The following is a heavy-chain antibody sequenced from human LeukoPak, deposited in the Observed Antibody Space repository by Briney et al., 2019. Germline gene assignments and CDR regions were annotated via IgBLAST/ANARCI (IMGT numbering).Heavy chain of an antibody. J-gene: IGHJ4*02. D-gene: IGHD1-7*01. Sequence: PSETLSLTCTVSGGSISSGSYYWSWIRQPAGKGLEWIGRIYTSGSTNYNPSLKSRVTISVDTSKNQFSLKLSSVTAADTAVYYCARGRRNYYPDYWGQGTLVTVSS. CDR1: GGSISSGSYY. CDR3: ARGRRNYYPDY. CDR2: IYTSGST. V-gene: IGHV4-61*02.